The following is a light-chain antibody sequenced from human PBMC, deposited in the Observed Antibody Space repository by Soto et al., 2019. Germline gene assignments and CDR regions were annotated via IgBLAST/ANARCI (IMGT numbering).Light chain of an antibody. CDR3: QQSFT. J-gene: IGKJ3*01. V-gene: IGKV3-15*01. CDR1: QSVSSH. CDR2: ETS. Sequence: EIVMTQSPATLSVSPGERATLSCRASQSVSSHLAWYQQKPGQAPRLLIYETSTRATGVPSRFSGSGSGTEFTLTISSLQPDDFATYYCQQSFTFGPGTKVDIK.